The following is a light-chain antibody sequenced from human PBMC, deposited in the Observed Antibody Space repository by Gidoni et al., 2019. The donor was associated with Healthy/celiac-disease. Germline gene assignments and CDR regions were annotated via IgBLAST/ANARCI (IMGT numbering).Light chain of an antibody. CDR1: QSVSSSY. CDR3: QQYGRSPFT. CDR2: GAS. J-gene: IGKJ3*01. V-gene: IGKV3-20*01. Sequence: EIVLTQSPGTLSLSPGERATLSCRASQSVSSSYLAWYQQKPGQAPRLLIYGASSRATGIPDRFSGSGSGTDFTLTISRLEPEDFAVYYCQQYGRSPFTFXPXTKVXIK.